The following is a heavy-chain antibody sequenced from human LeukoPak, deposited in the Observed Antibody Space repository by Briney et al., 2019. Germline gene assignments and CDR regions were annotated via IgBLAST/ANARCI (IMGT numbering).Heavy chain of an antibody. CDR1: GFTFRSYA. CDR3: VRGGYYDSSDYYWASKGWYFDY. D-gene: IGHD3-22*01. CDR2: ISYDGSNK. Sequence: PGGSLRLSCAASGFTFRSYAMHWVRQAPGKGLEWVAVISYDGSNKYYADSVKGRFTISRDNSQSTLYLQMNSLRAEDTAVYYCVRGGYYDSSDYYWASKGWYFDYWGQGTLVTVSS. J-gene: IGHJ4*02. V-gene: IGHV3-30-3*01.